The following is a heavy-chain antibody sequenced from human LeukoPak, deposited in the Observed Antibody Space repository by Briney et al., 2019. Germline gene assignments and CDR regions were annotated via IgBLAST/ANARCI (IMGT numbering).Heavy chain of an antibody. J-gene: IGHJ2*01. V-gene: IGHV1-69*05. CDR2: IIPIFGTA. CDR1: GGTFSSYA. D-gene: IGHD3-22*01. Sequence: GSSVKVSCKASGGTFSSYAISWVRQAPGQGLEWMGGIIPIFGTANYAQKFQGRVTITTDESTSTAYMELSSLRSEDTAVYYCATSYFYDSSGLIRDWYFDLWGRGALVTVSS. CDR3: ATSYFYDSSGLIRDWYFDL.